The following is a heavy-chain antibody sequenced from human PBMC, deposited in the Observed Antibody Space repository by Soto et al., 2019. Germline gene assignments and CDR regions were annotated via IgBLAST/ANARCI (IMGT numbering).Heavy chain of an antibody. V-gene: IGHV3-21*01. Sequence: EVQLVESGGGLVKPGGSLRLSCAASGFTFSSYSMNWVRQAPGKGLEWVSSISSSSSYIYYADSVKGRFTISRDNAKNSLYLQMNSLRAEYTAAYYRARDLLLELRHYYSYGMDVWGQGTTVTVSS. CDR1: GFTFSSYS. J-gene: IGHJ6*02. CDR3: ARDLLLELRHYYSYGMDV. CDR2: ISSSSSYI. D-gene: IGHD1-7*01.